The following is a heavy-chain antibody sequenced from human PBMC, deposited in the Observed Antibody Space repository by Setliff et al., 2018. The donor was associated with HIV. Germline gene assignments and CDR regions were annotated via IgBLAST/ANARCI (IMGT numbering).Heavy chain of an antibody. Sequence: ASVKVSCKASGYTFSNYAVNWVRKAPGQGLEWMGYINTNSGNPTYAQGFTGRFVFSLDTSVSTAYLQISRLKAEDTAMYYCARGGTHYDFWSGYRLGYVDLWGRGALVTVSS. D-gene: IGHD3-3*01. V-gene: IGHV7-4-1*02. CDR2: INTNSGNP. CDR1: GYTFSNYA. CDR3: ARGGTHYDFWSGYRLGYVDL. J-gene: IGHJ2*01.